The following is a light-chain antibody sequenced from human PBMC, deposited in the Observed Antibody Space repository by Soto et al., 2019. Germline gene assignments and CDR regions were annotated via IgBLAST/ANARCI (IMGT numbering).Light chain of an antibody. Sequence: QSALTQPASVSGSPGQSITISCTGTSSDVGGYNYVSWYQQHPRKAPKLMIYEVSNRPSGVSNRFTGSKSGNTASLTISGLQAEDEADYYCRSYTTNSTHWVFGGGTKLTVL. CDR3: RSYTTNSTHWV. J-gene: IGLJ3*02. CDR1: SSDVGGYNY. CDR2: EVS. V-gene: IGLV2-14*01.